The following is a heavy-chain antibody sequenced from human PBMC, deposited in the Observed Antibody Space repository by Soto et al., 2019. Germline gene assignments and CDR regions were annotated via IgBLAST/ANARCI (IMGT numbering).Heavy chain of an antibody. CDR1: GLIFSNYA. V-gene: IGHV3-30*04. CDR3: VGGSLLH. CDR2: ISHNVSIQ. J-gene: IGHJ4*02. Sequence: AGGSLRLSCAASGLIFSNYAMHWVRQAPGKGLEWVTMISHNVSIQFYADSVKGRFTISRDNSKDTLYLQMNSLTPADTAVYYCVGGSLLHWGQGTPVTVSS.